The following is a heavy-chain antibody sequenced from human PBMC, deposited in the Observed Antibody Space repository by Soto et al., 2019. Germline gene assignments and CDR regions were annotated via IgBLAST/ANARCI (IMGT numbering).Heavy chain of an antibody. Sequence: PGESLKISCAASGFTFSNYAMNWVRQAPGMGLEWVSVIDGSGGSTYYADSVKGRFTISRDNSKNTLFLQMNNLRAECTAVNYCAPERLIVGTYTPDYWGLGALVTVYS. CDR1: GFTFSNYA. V-gene: IGHV3-23*01. J-gene: IGHJ4*02. CDR3: APERLIVGTYTPDY. CDR2: IDGSGGST. D-gene: IGHD3-16*01.